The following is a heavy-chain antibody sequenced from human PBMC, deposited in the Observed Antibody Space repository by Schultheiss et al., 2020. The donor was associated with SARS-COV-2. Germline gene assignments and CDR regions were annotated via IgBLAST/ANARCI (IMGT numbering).Heavy chain of an antibody. CDR1: GASISSGGYY. CDR3: ARHGYGQWLLDD. Sequence: SETLSLTCTVSGASISSGGYYWNWIRQHPGKGLEWIGYIYYSGSTYYNPSLKSRVTISVDTSKNQFSLKLSSVTAADTAVYYCARHGYGQWLLDDWGQGPLVTVSS. CDR2: IYYSGST. V-gene: IGHV4-31*03. J-gene: IGHJ4*02. D-gene: IGHD6-19*01.